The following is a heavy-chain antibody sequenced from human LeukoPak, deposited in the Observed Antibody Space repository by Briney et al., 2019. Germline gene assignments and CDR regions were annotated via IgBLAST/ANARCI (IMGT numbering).Heavy chain of an antibody. CDR1: GDSISSYY. CDR3: ARLSASSAYYPADY. D-gene: IGHD3-22*01. CDR2: IYYSGST. J-gene: IGHJ4*02. Sequence: PSETLSLTCIVSGDSISSYYWSWIRQPPGKGLEWIGYIYYSGSTSYNPSLKSRVTISVDTSKNHFSLNLSSVTAADTAVYYCARLSASSAYYPADYWGQGTLVTVSS. V-gene: IGHV4-59*01.